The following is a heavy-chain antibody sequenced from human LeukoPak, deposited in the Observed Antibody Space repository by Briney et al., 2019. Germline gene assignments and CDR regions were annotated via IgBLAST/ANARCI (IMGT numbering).Heavy chain of an antibody. V-gene: IGHV4-31*03. CDR1: GGSISSGGYY. D-gene: IGHD2/OR15-2a*01. Sequence: SQTLSLTYTVSGGSISSGGYYWSWSRQHPGKGLEWIGYIYYSGSTYYNPSLKSRVTMSVDTSKDQFSLKLSSVTAADTAVYYCARSMGFDYWGQGTLVTVSS. J-gene: IGHJ4*02. CDR2: IYYSGST. CDR3: ARSMGFDY.